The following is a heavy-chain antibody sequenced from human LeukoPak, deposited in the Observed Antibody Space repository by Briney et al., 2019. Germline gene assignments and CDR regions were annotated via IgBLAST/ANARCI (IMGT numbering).Heavy chain of an antibody. CDR2: IYPGDSDT. CDR1: GYSFTSYW. Sequence: GESLKISCKGSGYSFTSYWIGWVRQMPGKGLEWMGIIYPGDSDTRYSPSFQGQVTISADKFISTAYLQWSSLKASDTAMYYCAIYRDYCSSTSCYRTDVWGQGTTVTVSS. D-gene: IGHD2-2*01. CDR3: AIYRDYCSSTSCYRTDV. J-gene: IGHJ6*02. V-gene: IGHV5-51*01.